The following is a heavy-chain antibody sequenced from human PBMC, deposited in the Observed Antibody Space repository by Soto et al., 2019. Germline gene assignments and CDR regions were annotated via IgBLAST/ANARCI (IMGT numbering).Heavy chain of an antibody. CDR3: ATQPMATITYYSGMDV. Sequence: QVQLVQSGAEVKKPGSSVRVSCKASGGTFSSYAISWVRQAPGQGLEWMGGIIPIFDTADYAQKFQGRVTITADESTSTASLELSSLRSEDTAVYYCATQPMATITYYSGMDVWGQGTTVPVSS. V-gene: IGHV1-69*12. J-gene: IGHJ6*02. CDR2: IIPIFDTA. CDR1: GGTFSSYA. D-gene: IGHD5-12*01.